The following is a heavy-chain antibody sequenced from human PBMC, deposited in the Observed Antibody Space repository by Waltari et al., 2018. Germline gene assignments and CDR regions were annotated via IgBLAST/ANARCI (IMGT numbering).Heavy chain of an antibody. CDR2: FDPEDGET. V-gene: IGHV1-24*01. Sequence: QVQLVQSGAEVKKPGASVKVSCKVSGYTLTELSMHWVRPAPGKGLEWTGGFDPEDGETSYAQKFQGRVTMTEDTSTDTAYMELSSLRSEDTAVYYCAADYYDSSGYYYGLGYWGQGTLVTVSS. CDR1: GYTLTELS. CDR3: AADYYDSSGYYYGLGY. J-gene: IGHJ4*02. D-gene: IGHD3-22*01.